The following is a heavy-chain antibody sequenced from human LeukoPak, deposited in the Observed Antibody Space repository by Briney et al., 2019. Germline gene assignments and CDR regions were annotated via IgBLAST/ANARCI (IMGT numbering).Heavy chain of an antibody. Sequence: PGGSLRLSCAASGFTFSRFTMNWVRQAPGKRLEWVSSISSSGNYIYEADSLKGRFTISRDNAKNSLYLQMHSLRAEDTAIYYCARQCHHYDSSESCDYWGQGTLVTVSS. D-gene: IGHD3-22*01. CDR1: GFTFSRFT. J-gene: IGHJ4*02. CDR3: ARQCHHYDSSESCDY. V-gene: IGHV3-21*01. CDR2: ISSSGNYI.